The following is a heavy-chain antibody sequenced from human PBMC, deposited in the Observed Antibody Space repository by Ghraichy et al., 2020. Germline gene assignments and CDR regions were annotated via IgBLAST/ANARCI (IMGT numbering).Heavy chain of an antibody. CDR3: ARDDYVDAFDI. Sequence: GGSLRLSCAASGFTFSSYAMHWVRHPPGKGLEWVAVIWYDGSNREYVDSVKGRFIISRDNSKNIVYLQMNSVRVEDTAVYYCARDDYVDAFDIWGPGTMVTVSS. CDR1: GFTFSSYA. CDR2: IWYDGSNR. V-gene: IGHV3-33*01. D-gene: IGHD4/OR15-4a*01. J-gene: IGHJ3*02.